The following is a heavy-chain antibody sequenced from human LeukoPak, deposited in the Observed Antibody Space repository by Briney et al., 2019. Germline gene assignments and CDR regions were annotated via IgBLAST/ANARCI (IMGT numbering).Heavy chain of an antibody. CDR2: IYYSGST. CDR3: ARGKFYDFWSGYPDY. CDR1: GDSISSGDYY. J-gene: IGHJ4*02. D-gene: IGHD3-3*01. V-gene: IGHV4-30-4*08. Sequence: SETLSLTCTVSGDSISSGDYYWSWIRQPPGKGLEWIGYIYYSGSTYYNPSLKSRLTISVDTSKNQFSLKLSSVTAADTAVYYCARGKFYDFWSGYPDYWGQGTLVTVSS.